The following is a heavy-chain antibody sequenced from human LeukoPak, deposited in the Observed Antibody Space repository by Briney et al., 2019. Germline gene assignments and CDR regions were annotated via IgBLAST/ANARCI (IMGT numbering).Heavy chain of an antibody. CDR3: ARGRSAYSYGYRFDD. V-gene: IGHV1-3*01. CDR1: GYTFTSYA. J-gene: IGHJ4*02. Sequence: ASVKVSCKASGYTFTSYAIHWVRQAPGQRLEWMGWISAGNGNTKYSQNFQGRVTFISNTSASTAFMELSSLRSEDAAVYYCARGRSAYSYGYRFDDWGQGTLVTVSS. CDR2: ISAGNGNT. D-gene: IGHD5-18*01.